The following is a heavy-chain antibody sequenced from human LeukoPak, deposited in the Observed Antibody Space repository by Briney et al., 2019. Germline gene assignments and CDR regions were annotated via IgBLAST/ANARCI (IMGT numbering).Heavy chain of an antibody. J-gene: IGHJ4*02. CDR2: IYPGDSNP. Sequence: GESLKISCKASGYNFTSYWIGWVRPVPGKGLEWIGIIYPGDSNPRYSPSFQGQVTFSADKSVTTAYLQWSSLKASDTAMYYCARGTTLDYWGQGTLVTVSS. CDR3: ARGTTLDY. D-gene: IGHD4-17*01. CDR1: GYNFTSYW. V-gene: IGHV5-51*01.